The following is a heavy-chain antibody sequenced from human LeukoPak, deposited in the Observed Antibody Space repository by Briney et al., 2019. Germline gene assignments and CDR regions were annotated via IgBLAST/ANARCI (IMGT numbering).Heavy chain of an antibody. D-gene: IGHD3-22*01. CDR2: MNPNSGNT. V-gene: IGHV1-8*03. CDR3: ARGLIVEDAFDI. CDR1: GYTFTSYD. J-gene: IGHJ3*02. Sequence: VASVKVSCKASGYTFTSYDINWVRQATGQGLEWMGWMNPNSGNTGYAQKFQGRVTITRNTSISTAYMELSSLRSEDTAVYYCARGLIVEDAFDIWGQGTMVTVSS.